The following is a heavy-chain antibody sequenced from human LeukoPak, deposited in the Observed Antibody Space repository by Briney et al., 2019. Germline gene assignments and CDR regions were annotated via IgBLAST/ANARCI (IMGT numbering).Heavy chain of an antibody. CDR2: IKQEGSEK. D-gene: IGHD3-22*01. J-gene: IGHJ4*02. V-gene: IGHV3-7*01. Sequence: GGALRLSCAASGFTLSRYWMSWVRQAPGKGVEGVANIKQEGSEKYYVDCVKGRFTISRDNAKNSLYLQMNSLRAEDTAVYYCARESLRYYDSSGYLDYWGQGTLVTVSS. CDR3: ARESLRYYDSSGYLDY. CDR1: GFTLSRYW.